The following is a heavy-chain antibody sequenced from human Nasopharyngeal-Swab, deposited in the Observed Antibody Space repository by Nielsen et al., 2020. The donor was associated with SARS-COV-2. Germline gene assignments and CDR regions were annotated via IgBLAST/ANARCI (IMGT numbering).Heavy chain of an antibody. D-gene: IGHD6-13*01. V-gene: IGHV3-7*03. CDR3: ARGQRAYSSSWILGVDYFDY. CDR2: INQGGRET. CDR1: GFTFSTFW. Sequence: GGSLRLSCAPSGFTFSTFWMTWVRQAPGKGLEWVANINQGGRETYYADSVKGRFTISRDDAKNSLFLQMNSLAAADTAVYYCARGQRAYSSSWILGVDYFDYWGQGTLVTVSS. J-gene: IGHJ4*02.